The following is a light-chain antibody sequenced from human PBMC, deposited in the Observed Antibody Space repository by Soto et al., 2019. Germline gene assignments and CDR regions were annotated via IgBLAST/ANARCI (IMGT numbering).Light chain of an antibody. CDR3: SSYTSSSTPV. Sequence: QSALTQPASVSGSPGQSITISCTGTRSDLGGYNYVSWYQQHPGKAPKLMIYEVRNRPSGVSTRFSGSKSGNTASLTISGLQAEDEADYYCSSYTSSSTPVFGGGTKVTVL. J-gene: IGLJ2*01. V-gene: IGLV2-14*01. CDR2: EVR. CDR1: RSDLGGYNY.